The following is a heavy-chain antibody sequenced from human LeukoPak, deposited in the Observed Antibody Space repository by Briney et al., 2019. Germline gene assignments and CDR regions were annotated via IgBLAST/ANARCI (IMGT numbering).Heavy chain of an antibody. CDR1: GFTFSSYE. Sequence: GGSLRLSCAAPGFTFSSYEMNWVRQAPGKGLEWVSYISSSGSTIYYADSVKGRFTISRDNAKNSLYLQMNSLRAEDTAVFYCAKGPSGYSSGDNWFDPWGQGTLVTVSS. D-gene: IGHD6-19*01. CDR3: AKGPSGYSSGDNWFDP. J-gene: IGHJ5*02. CDR2: ISSSGSTI. V-gene: IGHV3-48*03.